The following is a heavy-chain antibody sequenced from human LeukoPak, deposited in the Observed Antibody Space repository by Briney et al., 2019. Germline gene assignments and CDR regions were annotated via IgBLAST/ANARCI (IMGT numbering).Heavy chain of an antibody. V-gene: IGHV4-38-2*02. D-gene: IGHD5-18*01. CDR1: GYSISSGYY. CDR2: IYHSGST. Sequence: SETLSLTCIVSGYSISSGYYWGWIRQPPGKGLEWIGSIYHSGSTYYNPSLKSRVTMSVDTSKNQFSLRLSSVTAADTAVYYCARSEYSYGADAFDIWGQGTMVTVSS. CDR3: ARSEYSYGADAFDI. J-gene: IGHJ3*02.